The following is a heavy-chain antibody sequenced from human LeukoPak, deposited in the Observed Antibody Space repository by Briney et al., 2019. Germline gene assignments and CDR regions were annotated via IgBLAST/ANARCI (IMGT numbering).Heavy chain of an antibody. CDR2: IWYDGSNK. V-gene: IGHV3-33*06. D-gene: IGHD5-12*01. CDR3: AKGGYSGYEWGSYLDY. J-gene: IGHJ4*02. Sequence: GGSLRLSCAASGFTFSSYAMSWVRQAPGKGLEWVAVIWYDGSNKYYADSVKGRFTISRDNSKNTLYLQMNSLRAEDTAVYYCAKGGYSGYEWGSYLDYWGQGTLVTVSS. CDR1: GFTFSSYA.